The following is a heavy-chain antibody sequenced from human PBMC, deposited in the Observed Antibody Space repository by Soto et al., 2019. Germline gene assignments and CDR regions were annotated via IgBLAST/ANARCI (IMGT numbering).Heavy chain of an antibody. Sequence: ASVKVSCKASGYTFTGYYMHWVRQAPGQGLEWMGWINPNSGGTNYAQKFQGWVTMTRDTSISTAYMELSRLRSDDTAVYYCARPGGDYDSSGYHDAFDIWGQGTMVTVSS. D-gene: IGHD3-22*01. V-gene: IGHV1-2*04. J-gene: IGHJ3*02. CDR1: GYTFTGYY. CDR3: ARPGGDYDSSGYHDAFDI. CDR2: INPNSGGT.